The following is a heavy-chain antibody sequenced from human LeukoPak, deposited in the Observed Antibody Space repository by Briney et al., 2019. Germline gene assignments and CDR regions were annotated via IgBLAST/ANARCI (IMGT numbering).Heavy chain of an antibody. V-gene: IGHV4-39*01. CDR3: ARLAARDYYYYYYYMDV. D-gene: IGHD6-6*01. CDR1: GGSISGSDYY. J-gene: IGHJ6*03. CDR2: IYYSGST. Sequence: PSETLSLTCTVSGGSISGSDYYWGWIRQPPGKGLAWIGSIYYSGSTYCNPSLKSRVTISVDTSKKQFSLKLRSVTAADTAVYYCARLAARDYYYYYYYMDVWGKGTTVTVSS.